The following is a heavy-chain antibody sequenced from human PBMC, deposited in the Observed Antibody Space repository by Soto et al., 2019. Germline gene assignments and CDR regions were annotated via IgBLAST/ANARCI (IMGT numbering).Heavy chain of an antibody. V-gene: IGHV3-74*01. J-gene: IGHJ4*02. CDR1: GFTFSNYW. Sequence: GGALRLSCAASGFTFSNYWMHWVRQAPGKGLVWVSRISSDGSSTNYADSVKGRFTISRDNAKNTLHLQMNGLRAEDTAVYYCASVYGSGWAHFGCWGQGTLVTVSS. D-gene: IGHD6-19*01. CDR2: ISSDGSST. CDR3: ASVYGSGWAHFGC.